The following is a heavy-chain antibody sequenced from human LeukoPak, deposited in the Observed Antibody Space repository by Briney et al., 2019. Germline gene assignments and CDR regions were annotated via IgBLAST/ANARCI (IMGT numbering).Heavy chain of an antibody. Sequence: SQTLSLTCTVSGGSISSGGYYWSWIRQHPGKGLEWIGYIYYSGSTYYNPSLKSRVTISVDTSKNQFSLKLSSVTAADTAVYYCAREYSSNQNRFDPWGQGTLVTVSS. D-gene: IGHD6-13*01. J-gene: IGHJ5*02. CDR2: IYYSGST. CDR1: GGSISSGGYY. V-gene: IGHV4-31*03. CDR3: AREYSSNQNRFDP.